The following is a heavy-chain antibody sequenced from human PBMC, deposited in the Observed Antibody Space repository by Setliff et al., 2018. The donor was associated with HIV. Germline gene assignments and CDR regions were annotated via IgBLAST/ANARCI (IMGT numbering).Heavy chain of an antibody. CDR2: IYYSGNT. D-gene: IGHD2-15*01. V-gene: IGHV4-59*08. J-gene: IGHJ6*03. Sequence: LSLTCSVSGGSISNYYWSWIRQPPGKGLEWIGYIYYSGNTNYSPSLKSRVTISVDTSKNQFSLKLSSVTAADTAVYYCARGGGSRAATSSYYYMDVWGKGTTVTVS. CDR1: GGSISNYY. CDR3: ARGGGSRAATSSYYYMDV.